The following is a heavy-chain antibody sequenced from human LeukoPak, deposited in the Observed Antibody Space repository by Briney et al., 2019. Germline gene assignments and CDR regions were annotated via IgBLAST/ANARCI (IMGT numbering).Heavy chain of an antibody. J-gene: IGHJ5*02. CDR2: IIPIFGTA. D-gene: IGHD6-13*01. CDR1: GGTFSSYA. Sequence: SVKVSCKASGGTFSSYAISWVRQAPGQGLEWMGGIIPIFGTANYAQKFQGRVTITADESTSTAYMELSSLRSEDMAVYYCARGGSIQYSSSWYGMYNWFDPWGQGTLVTVSS. V-gene: IGHV1-69*13. CDR3: ARGGSIQYSSSWYGMYNWFDP.